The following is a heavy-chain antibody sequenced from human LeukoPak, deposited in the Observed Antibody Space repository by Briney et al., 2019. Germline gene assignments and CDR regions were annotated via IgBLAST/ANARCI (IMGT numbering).Heavy chain of an antibody. J-gene: IGHJ4*02. CDR1: GYTLTELS. D-gene: IGHD5-18*01. CDR2: FDPEDGET. Sequence: GASVKVSCKVSGYTLTELSMHWVRQAPGKGLEWMGGFDPEDGETIYAQKFRGRVTMTEDTSTDTAYMELSSLRSEDTAVYYCATAAPGRYSYGRFDYWGQGTLVTVSS. V-gene: IGHV1-24*01. CDR3: ATAAPGRYSYGRFDY.